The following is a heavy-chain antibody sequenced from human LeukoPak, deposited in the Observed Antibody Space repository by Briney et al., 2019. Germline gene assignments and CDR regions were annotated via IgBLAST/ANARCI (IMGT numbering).Heavy chain of an antibody. CDR2: NYHSGST. J-gene: IGHJ4*02. D-gene: IGHD3-3*01. Sequence: SETLSLTCTVSGGSISSGGYYWSWIRQPPGKGLEWIGYNYHSGSTYYNPSLKSRVTISVDRSKNQFSLKLSSVTAADTAVYYCARGFGNFWSGSPYYFDYWGQGTLVTVSS. CDR1: GGSISSGGYY. CDR3: ARGFGNFWSGSPYYFDY. V-gene: IGHV4-30-2*01.